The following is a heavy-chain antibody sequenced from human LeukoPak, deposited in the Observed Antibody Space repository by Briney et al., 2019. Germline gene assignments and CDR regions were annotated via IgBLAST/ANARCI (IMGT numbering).Heavy chain of an antibody. CDR1: GFTFSNYA. V-gene: IGHV3-30-3*01. D-gene: IGHD6-6*01. Sequence: GRSLRLSCAVSGFTFSNYAMHWVRQAPGKGLEWVAVISYDGTNKYYTDSVKGRFTISRDNSKNTLYLQMNSLRAGDTALYHCARVGAIAARPPYYYYGMDVWGQGTTVTVSS. CDR3: ARVGAIAARPPYYYYGMDV. CDR2: ISYDGTNK. J-gene: IGHJ6*02.